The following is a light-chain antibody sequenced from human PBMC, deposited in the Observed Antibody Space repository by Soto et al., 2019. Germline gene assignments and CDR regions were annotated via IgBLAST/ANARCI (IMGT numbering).Light chain of an antibody. Sequence: DSQMTQSPATLSASVGDRVTISSRASQSVRSWLAWYQQKPGTAPKLLIFDASRLESGVPSRFSGSASGTEFTLTISSVQPDDFATYYCQQYKSYPLTFGGGTKVDIK. V-gene: IGKV1-5*01. J-gene: IGKJ4*01. CDR3: QQYKSYPLT. CDR2: DAS. CDR1: QSVRSW.